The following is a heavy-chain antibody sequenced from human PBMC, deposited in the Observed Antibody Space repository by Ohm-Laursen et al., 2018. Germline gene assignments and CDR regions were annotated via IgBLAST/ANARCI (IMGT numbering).Heavy chain of an antibody. Sequence: ASVKVSCKTSGYTFTNYFMHWVRQAPGQGLEWVGIINPSGVTTNYAQKFQDRVTMTRNTSISTAYMELSSLRSEDTAVYYCARGRGGYPSDYWGQGTLVTVSS. CDR1: GYTFTNYF. J-gene: IGHJ4*02. V-gene: IGHV1-46*01. D-gene: IGHD3-22*01. CDR3: ARGRGGYPSDY. CDR2: INPSGVTT.